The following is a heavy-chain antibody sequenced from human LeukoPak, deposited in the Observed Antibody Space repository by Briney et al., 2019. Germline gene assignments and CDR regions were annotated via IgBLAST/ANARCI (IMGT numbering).Heavy chain of an antibody. CDR1: GFTFSTYA. CDR2: ISYDGSNK. V-gene: IGHV3-30*04. CDR3: ARGSGYSSSLGEK. J-gene: IGHJ4*02. D-gene: IGHD6-6*01. Sequence: GGSLRLSCAASGFTFSTYAMHWVRQAPGKGLEWVAVISYDGSNKYNADSVKGRFTISRANSKNTLYLQMNSLRAEDTAVYYCARGSGYSSSLGEKWGQGTLVTVSS.